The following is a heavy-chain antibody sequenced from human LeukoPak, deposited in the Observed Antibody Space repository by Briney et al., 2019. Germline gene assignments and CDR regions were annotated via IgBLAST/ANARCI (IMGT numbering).Heavy chain of an antibody. CDR1: GGSISSSSYY. Sequence: SETLPLTCTVSGGSISSSSYYWGWIRQPPGKGLEWIGSIYYSGSTYYNPSLKSRVTISVDTSKNQFSLKLSSVTAADTAVYYCASSIIVSGSPLNWGQGTLVTVSS. D-gene: IGHD2/OR15-2a*01. CDR2: IYYSGST. V-gene: IGHV4-39*01. J-gene: IGHJ4*02. CDR3: ASSIIVSGSPLN.